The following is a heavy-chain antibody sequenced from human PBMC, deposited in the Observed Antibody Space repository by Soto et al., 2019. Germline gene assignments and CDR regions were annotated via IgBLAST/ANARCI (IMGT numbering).Heavy chain of an antibody. D-gene: IGHD3-10*01. J-gene: IGHJ4*02. V-gene: IGHV3-53*01. Sequence: EVQLVESGGGLIQPGGSLRLSCAVSGFTVSNNYMSWVRQAPGKGLEGVSVIYSGGYTAYGDSVKGRFTISRDNSKNTPYLHMNTASAVVAALYYCATAPGGGGYWGQGTLVTVSS. CDR2: IYSGGYT. CDR1: GFTVSNNY. CDR3: ATAPGGGGY.